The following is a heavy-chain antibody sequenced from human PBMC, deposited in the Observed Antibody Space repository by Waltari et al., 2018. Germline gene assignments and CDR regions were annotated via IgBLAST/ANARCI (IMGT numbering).Heavy chain of an antibody. CDR2: IHYSGST. V-gene: IGHV4-59*01. CDR1: DDSFNDYY. CDR3: ARDAATGYFDS. Sequence: QVQLQESGPGLVKPSETLSLTCTISDDSFNDYYWCWIRQPPWKGLEWLGYIHYSGSTDSCPSFKSRVTMSIDTSKNQFSLNLSSVSAVDTAVYYCARDAATGYFDSWGQGTLVTVSS. D-gene: IGHD1-1*01. J-gene: IGHJ4*02.